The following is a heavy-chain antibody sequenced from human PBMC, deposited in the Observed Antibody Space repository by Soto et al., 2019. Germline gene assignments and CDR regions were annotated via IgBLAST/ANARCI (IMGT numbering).Heavy chain of an antibody. Sequence: ASVKVSCKASGYTFTSYDINWVRQATGQGLEWMGWMNPNSGNTGYAQKFQGRVTMTRNTSISTAYMELSSLRSEDTAVYYCARVEYDILTGYYGPTRFDYWGQGTLVTVSS. CDR2: MNPNSGNT. V-gene: IGHV1-8*01. J-gene: IGHJ4*02. CDR3: ARVEYDILTGYYGPTRFDY. D-gene: IGHD3-9*01. CDR1: GYTFTSYD.